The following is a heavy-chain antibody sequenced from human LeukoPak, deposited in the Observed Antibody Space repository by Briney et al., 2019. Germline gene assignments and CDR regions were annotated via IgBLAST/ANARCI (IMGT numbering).Heavy chain of an antibody. Sequence: ASVKVSCKASGYTFTSYDINWVRQATGQGLEWMGWMNPNSGNTGYAQKFQGRVTMTRNTSISTAYMELSRLRSDDTAVYYCARVGAAYCSGGSCYHLDYWGQGTLVTVSS. CDR3: ARVGAAYCSGGSCYHLDY. CDR1: GYTFTSYD. D-gene: IGHD2-15*01. V-gene: IGHV1-8*01. CDR2: MNPNSGNT. J-gene: IGHJ4*02.